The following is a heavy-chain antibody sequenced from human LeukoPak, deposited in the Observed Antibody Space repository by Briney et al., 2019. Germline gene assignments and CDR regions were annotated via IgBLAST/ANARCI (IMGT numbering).Heavy chain of an antibody. D-gene: IGHD6-6*01. J-gene: IGHJ6*04. V-gene: IGHV3-7*01. CDR3: ARAWSIAAPSCVDV. CDR2: IKQDGSEK. CDR1: GFTFSSYW. Sequence: PGGSLRLSCAASGFTFSSYWMSWVRQAPGKGLEWVANIKQDGSEKYYVDSVKGRFTISRDNAKNSLYLQMNSLRAEDTAVYCCARAWSIAAPSCVDVWGKGTTVTVSS.